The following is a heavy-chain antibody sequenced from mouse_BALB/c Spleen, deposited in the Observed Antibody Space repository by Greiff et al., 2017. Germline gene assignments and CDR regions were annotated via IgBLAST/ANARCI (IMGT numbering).Heavy chain of an antibody. CDR2: IRNKANGYTT. CDR3: ARGDYYGKRSYWYFDV. Sequence: EVNVVESGGGLVQPGGSLRLSCATSGFTFTDYYMSWVRQPPGKALEWLGFIRNKANGYTTEYSASVKGRFTISRDNSQSILYLQMNTLRAEDSATYYCARGDYYGKRSYWYFDVWGAGTTVTVSS. V-gene: IGHV7-3*02. J-gene: IGHJ1*01. D-gene: IGHD1-1*01. CDR1: GFTFTDYY.